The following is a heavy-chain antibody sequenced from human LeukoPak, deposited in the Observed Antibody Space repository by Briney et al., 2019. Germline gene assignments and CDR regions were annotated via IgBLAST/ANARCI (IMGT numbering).Heavy chain of an antibody. V-gene: IGHV3-53*01. Sequence: GGSLRLSCAASGFSVSSNYMSWVRQAPGKGLEWVSLMYSDGSTYYADSVKGRFTISRDNSKNTLYVQMNSLRAEDTAVYYCARDSSGSYLDAFDIWGQGTMVTVSS. CDR1: GFSVSSNY. CDR3: ARDSSGSYLDAFDI. J-gene: IGHJ3*02. CDR2: MYSDGST. D-gene: IGHD1-26*01.